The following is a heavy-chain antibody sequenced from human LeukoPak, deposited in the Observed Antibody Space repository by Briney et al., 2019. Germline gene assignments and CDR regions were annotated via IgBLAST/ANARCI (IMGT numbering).Heavy chain of an antibody. CDR1: GGSISSYY. CDR3: ARKGISEVAGAFDI. D-gene: IGHD2/OR15-2a*01. Sequence: PSETLSLTCTVSGGSISSYYWSWIRQPAGKGLEWIGRVYSSGSTNYNPSLKSRVTLSVDTSKNQFSLKLASVTAADTAVYYCARKGISEVAGAFDIWGQGTMVTVSS. CDR2: VYSSGST. J-gene: IGHJ3*02. V-gene: IGHV4-4*07.